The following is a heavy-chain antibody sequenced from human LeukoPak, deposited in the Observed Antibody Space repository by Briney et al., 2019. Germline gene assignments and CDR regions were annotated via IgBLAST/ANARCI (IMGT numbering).Heavy chain of an antibody. D-gene: IGHD3-16*02. CDR3: AREGDSRWGELSP. CDR1: GFTFSTYA. V-gene: IGHV3-33*01. CDR2: IWYDGSEQ. Sequence: PGRSLRLSCAAPGFTFSTYAIHWVRQAPGKGLEWVAVIWYDGSEQYYADSVKGRFIISRDNSKSTSDLQMNSLRAEDTAVYYCAREGDSRWGELSPWGQGTLVTVSA. J-gene: IGHJ1*01.